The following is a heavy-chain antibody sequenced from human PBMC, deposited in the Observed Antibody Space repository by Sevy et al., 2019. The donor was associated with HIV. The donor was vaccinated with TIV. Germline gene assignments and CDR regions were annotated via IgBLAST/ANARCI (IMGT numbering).Heavy chain of an antibody. Sequence: GESLKISCAASGFTFSDYYMSWIRQAPGKGLEWVSYISSSGSTIYYADSVKGRFTISRDNAKNSLYLQMNSLRAEDTAVYYCARDQGQWLVRNSGMDVWGQGTTVTVSS. CDR3: ARDQGQWLVRNSGMDV. CDR1: GFTFSDYY. V-gene: IGHV3-11*01. D-gene: IGHD6-19*01. CDR2: ISSSGSTI. J-gene: IGHJ6*02.